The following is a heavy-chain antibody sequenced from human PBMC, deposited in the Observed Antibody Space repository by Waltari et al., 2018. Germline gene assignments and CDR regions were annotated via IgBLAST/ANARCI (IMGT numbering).Heavy chain of an antibody. CDR1: GFTFGNSA. V-gene: IGHV3-23*01. CDR2: ISGSSSST. CDR3: AKVEGGIVTRYYALDI. J-gene: IGHJ3*02. Sequence: EVQLLESGGGLVQPGGSLRLSCAASGFTFGNSALSWVRQAPGKGLEWISGISGSSSSTYYAESVKGRFTISRDNSKSTLYLQMNSLRVEDTAVYFCAKVEGGIVTRYYALDIWGQGTMVTVSS. D-gene: IGHD3-16*02.